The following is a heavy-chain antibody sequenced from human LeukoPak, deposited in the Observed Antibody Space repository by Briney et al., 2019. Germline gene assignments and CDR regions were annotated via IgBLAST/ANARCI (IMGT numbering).Heavy chain of an antibody. V-gene: IGHV4-4*07. CDR3: ARDPWGDTGYMDV. D-gene: IGHD7-27*01. CDR2: IYTRGST. J-gene: IGHJ6*03. CDR1: GGSISSYY. Sequence: SETLSLTCTVWGGSISSYYGIGIRQPAGKGREGIGRIYTRGSTNYNPSLKSRVTMSVDPSKNQLSLKLSSVTAADTAVYYCARDPWGDTGYMDVWGKGTTVTVSS.